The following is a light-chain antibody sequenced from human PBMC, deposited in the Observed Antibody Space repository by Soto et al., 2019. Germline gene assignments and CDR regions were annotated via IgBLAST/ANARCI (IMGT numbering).Light chain of an antibody. CDR1: QSVLYSSNNKNY. V-gene: IGKV4-1*01. CDR2: WAS. CDR3: QQYYSTPLT. Sequence: DIVMTQSPDSLAVSLGERATINCKSSQSVLYSSNNKNYLAWYQQKPGPPPKLLIYWASTRESGVPDRFSGGGSGTDFTLTISSLQAEDAAVYYCQQYYSTPLTFGPGTKVDIK. J-gene: IGKJ3*01.